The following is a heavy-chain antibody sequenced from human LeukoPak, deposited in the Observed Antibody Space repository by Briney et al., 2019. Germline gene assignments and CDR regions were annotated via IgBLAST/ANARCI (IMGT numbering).Heavy chain of an antibody. CDR1: GFSFNIYA. V-gene: IGHV3-23*05. D-gene: IGHD4-11*01. CDR3: ARSVPDYTRFDF. J-gene: IGHJ4*02. CDR2: FKTNYNQV. Sequence: GGSLRLSCAASGFSFNIYAMIWVRQAPGKGLEWVSTFKTNYNQVYYAESVRGRFTISTDNSKNTAYLQMNSLRVEDTALYYCARSVPDYTRFDFWGQGALVTVSS.